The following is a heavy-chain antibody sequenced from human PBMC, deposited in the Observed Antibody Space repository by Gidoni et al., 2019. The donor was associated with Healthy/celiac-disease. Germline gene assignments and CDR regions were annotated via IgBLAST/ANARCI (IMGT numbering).Heavy chain of an antibody. CDR2: ISWNSGSR. CDR3: ARLIGKVPPANGVVSRVDYFDY. J-gene: IGHJ4*02. V-gene: IGHV3-9*01. CDR1: GFTFDDYA. Sequence: EVQLVESGGGLVQPGRSLRLSCAASGFTFDDYAMHWVRQAPGKGLEWVSGISWNSGSRGYADSVKGRFTISRDNAKNSLYLQMNSLRAEDTALYYCARLIGKVPPANGVVSRVDYFDYWGQGTLVTVSS. D-gene: IGHD3-3*01.